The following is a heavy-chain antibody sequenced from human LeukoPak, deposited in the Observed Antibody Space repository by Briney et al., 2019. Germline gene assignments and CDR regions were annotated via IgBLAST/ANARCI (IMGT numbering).Heavy chain of an antibody. CDR1: GGTFSSYA. CDR3: ATMGTYSYGFDY. Sequence: ASVKVSCKASGGTFSSYAISWVRQAPGQGLEWMGGFDPEDGETIYAQKFQGRVTMTEDTSTDTAYMELSSLRSEDTAVYYCATMGTYSYGFDYWGQGTLVTVSS. D-gene: IGHD5-18*01. J-gene: IGHJ4*02. CDR2: FDPEDGET. V-gene: IGHV1-24*01.